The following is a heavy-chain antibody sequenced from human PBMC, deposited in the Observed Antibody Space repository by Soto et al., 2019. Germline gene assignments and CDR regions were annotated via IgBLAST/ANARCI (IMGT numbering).Heavy chain of an antibody. CDR2: ISWNSGSI. CDR3: AKDISYYGSGVNFGY. V-gene: IGHV3-9*01. J-gene: IGHJ4*02. CDR1: GFTFADYA. D-gene: IGHD3-10*01. Sequence: GGSLRLSCAASGFTFADYAMHWVRQAPGKGLEWGSGISWNSGSIGYADSVKVRFTISRDNAKNSLYLQMNSLRAEDTALYYCAKDISYYGSGVNFGYWGQGTLVTVSS.